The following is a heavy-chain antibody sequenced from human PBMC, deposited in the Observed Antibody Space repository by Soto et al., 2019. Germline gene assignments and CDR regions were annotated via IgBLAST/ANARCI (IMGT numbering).Heavy chain of an antibody. V-gene: IGHV4-31*03. CDR3: ARSSTSANYFDY. J-gene: IGHJ4*02. CDR2: IYYSGST. CDR1: GGSISSGGYY. D-gene: IGHD2-2*01. Sequence: QVQLQESGPGLVKPSQTLSLTCTVSGGSISSGGYYWSWIRQHPGKGPEWIGYIYYSGSTYYNPSLKSRVTISVDTSKNQFSLKLSSVTAADTAVYYCARSSTSANYFDYWGQGTLVTVSS.